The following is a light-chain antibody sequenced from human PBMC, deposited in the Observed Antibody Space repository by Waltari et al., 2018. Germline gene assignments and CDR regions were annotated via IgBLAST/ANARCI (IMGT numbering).Light chain of an antibody. CDR1: QRVSNY. V-gene: IGKV3-11*01. J-gene: IGKJ4*01. Sequence: EIVLTQSPGTLSLSPGERATLSCRASQRVSNYVAWYQQKPGQSPRLLIYDASSRATGIPARFSGSGSGTDFTLTISSLEPEDFAVYYCQRRSSSPPEVAFGGGTTVESK. CDR2: DAS. CDR3: QRRSSSPPEVA.